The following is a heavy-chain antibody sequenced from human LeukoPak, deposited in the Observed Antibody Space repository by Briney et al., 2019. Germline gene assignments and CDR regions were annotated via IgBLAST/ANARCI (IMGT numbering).Heavy chain of an antibody. D-gene: IGHD2-21*02. CDR3: TRRGDDY. V-gene: IGHV1-2*06. CDR1: GYTFTEYF. CDR2: INPSTGDS. Sequence: ASVKVSCKASGYTFTEYFIYWVRQAPGQGLEWMGRINPSTGDSDFAQRSQDRVSVTRDTSINTAYMELRRLRFDDTAVYYCTRRGDDYWGQGTLVTVSS. J-gene: IGHJ4*02.